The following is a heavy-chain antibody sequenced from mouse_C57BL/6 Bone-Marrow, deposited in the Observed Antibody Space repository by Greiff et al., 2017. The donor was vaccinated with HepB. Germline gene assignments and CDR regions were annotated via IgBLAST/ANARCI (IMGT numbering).Heavy chain of an antibody. V-gene: IGHV3-6*01. CDR3: AREKAMDY. J-gene: IGHJ4*01. CDR2: ISYDGSN. CDR1: GYSITSGYY. Sequence: EVQLVESGPGLVKPSQSLSLTCSVPGYSITSGYYWNWIRQFPGNKLEWMGYISYDGSNNYNPTLKNRISITRDTSKNQFFLKLNSVTTEDTATYDSAREKAMDYWGQGTSVTVSS.